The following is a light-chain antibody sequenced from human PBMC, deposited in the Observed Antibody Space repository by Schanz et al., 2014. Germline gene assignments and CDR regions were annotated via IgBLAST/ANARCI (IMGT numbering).Light chain of an antibody. CDR3: QQYYSSPLT. V-gene: IGKV3-11*01. CDR1: QSVTRY. CDR2: DAT. J-gene: IGKJ4*01. Sequence: VLTQSPATLSLSPGERATLSCRASQSVTRYLGWYQQKPGQAPRLLIYDATSRATGVPARFSGSGSGTDFSLIISSLQAEDVATYYCQQYYSSPLTFGGGTKVEIK.